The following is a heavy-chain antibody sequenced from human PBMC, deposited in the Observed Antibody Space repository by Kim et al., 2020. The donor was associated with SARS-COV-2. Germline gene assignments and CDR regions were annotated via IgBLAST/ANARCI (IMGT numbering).Heavy chain of an antibody. J-gene: IGHJ4*02. CDR2: ISSSSSYI. CDR3: AREYSSSWREGFDY. Sequence: GGSPRLSCAASGFTFSSYSMNWVRQAPGKGLEWVSSISSSSSYIYYADSVKGRFTISRDNAKNSLYLQMNSLRAEDTAVYYCAREYSSSWREGFDYWGQGTLVTVSS. V-gene: IGHV3-21*01. D-gene: IGHD6-13*01. CDR1: GFTFSSYS.